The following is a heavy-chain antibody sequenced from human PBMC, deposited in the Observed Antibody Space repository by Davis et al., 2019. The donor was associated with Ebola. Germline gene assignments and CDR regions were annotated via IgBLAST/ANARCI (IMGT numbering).Heavy chain of an antibody. J-gene: IGHJ3*01. D-gene: IGHD1-26*01. CDR2: IFYSGGT. Sequence: MPSETLSLTCIVSGGSISNYYWSWIRQPPGKGLEWVGYIFYSGGTNYNPSLKGRVSISLDAPKYQFSLKLTSVIAADTAVYFCARVGGLGSSYFEAFDLWGQGTLVTVFS. CDR3: ARVGGLGSSYFEAFDL. CDR1: GGSISNYY. V-gene: IGHV4-59*01.